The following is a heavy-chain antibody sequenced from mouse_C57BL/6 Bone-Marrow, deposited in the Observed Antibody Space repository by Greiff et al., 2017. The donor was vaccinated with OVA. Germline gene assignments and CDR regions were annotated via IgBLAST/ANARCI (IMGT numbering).Heavy chain of an antibody. J-gene: IGHJ2*01. CDR2: IHPNSGST. Sequence: QVQLQQPGAELVKPGASVKLSCKASGYTFTSYWMPWVKQRPGQGLEWIGMIHPNSGSTNYNEKFKSKATLTVDKSSSTAYMQLSSLTSEDSAVYYCARSPLLLRSPFDYWGQGTTLTVSS. CDR1: GYTFTSYW. CDR3: ARSPLLLRSPFDY. V-gene: IGHV1-64*01. D-gene: IGHD1-1*01.